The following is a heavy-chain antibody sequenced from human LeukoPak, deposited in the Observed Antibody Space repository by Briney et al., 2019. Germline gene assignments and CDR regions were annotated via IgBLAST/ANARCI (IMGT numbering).Heavy chain of an antibody. CDR1: GYTFTGYY. D-gene: IGHD3-10*01. CDR3: ARDSYEIWSSFDAFDI. J-gene: IGHJ3*02. V-gene: IGHV1-2*02. CDR2: INPNSGGT. Sequence: ASVKVSCKASGYTFTGYYMHWVRQAPGQGLEWMGWINPNSGGTNYAQKSQGRVTMTRDTSISTAYMELSRLRSDDTAVYYCARDSYEIWSSFDAFDIWGQGTMVTVSS.